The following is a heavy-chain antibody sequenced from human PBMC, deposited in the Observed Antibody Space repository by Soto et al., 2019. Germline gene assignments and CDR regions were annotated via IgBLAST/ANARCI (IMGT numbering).Heavy chain of an antibody. Sequence: EVQLVESGGGLVKPGESLSLSCAASGFTFTNAWMGWVRQAPGKGLEWVGRVKSKSDGETTDYAAPVKGRFTISRDDSKHTLYLQMNSLNAEDTAVYYCSTDRRIASSDYWCQGNLVTVSS. D-gene: IGHD2-21*01. CDR3: STDRRIASSDY. J-gene: IGHJ4*02. V-gene: IGHV3-15*01. CDR1: GFTFTNAW. CDR2: VKSKSDGETT.